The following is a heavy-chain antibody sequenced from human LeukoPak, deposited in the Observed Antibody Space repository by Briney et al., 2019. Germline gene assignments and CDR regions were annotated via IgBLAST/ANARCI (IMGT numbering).Heavy chain of an antibody. CDR3: ARESLVVAAREFDY. CDR1: GDSISSSSYY. CDR2: IYYSGST. Sequence: SETLSLTCTVSGDSISSSSYYWGWIRQPPGKGLEWIGSIYYSGSTYYNPSLESRVTISVDTSKNEFSLKLSSVTAADTAVYYCARESLVVAAREFDYWGQGTLVTVSS. D-gene: IGHD2-15*01. J-gene: IGHJ4*02. V-gene: IGHV4-39*07.